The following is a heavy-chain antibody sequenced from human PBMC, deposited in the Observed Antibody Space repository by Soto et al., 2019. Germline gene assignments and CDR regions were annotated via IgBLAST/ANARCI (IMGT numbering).Heavy chain of an antibody. V-gene: IGHV3-30-3*01. J-gene: IGHJ4*02. D-gene: IGHD6-19*01. CDR2: ISYDGSNK. CDR1: GFTFSSYA. Sequence: GGSLRLSCAASGFTFSSYAMHWVCQAPGKGLEWVAVISYDGSNKYYADSVKGRFTISRDNSKNTLYLQMNSLRAEDTAVYYCARGIAVAGYFDYWGQGTLVTVSS. CDR3: ARGIAVAGYFDY.